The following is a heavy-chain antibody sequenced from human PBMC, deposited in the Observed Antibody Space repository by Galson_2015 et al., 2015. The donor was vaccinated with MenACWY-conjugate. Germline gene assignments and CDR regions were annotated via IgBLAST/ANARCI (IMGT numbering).Heavy chain of an antibody. V-gene: IGHV3-48*02. CDR1: GFTFSSYS. Sequence: SLRLSCAASGFTFSSYSMNWVRQAPGKGLEWVSYITSSSTTIYYADSVKGRFTISRDNAKNSLHLQMNSLRDEDTAVYYCARDREDYEHVWGTYRPHYFDYWGRGTLLTVSS. CDR2: ITSSSTTI. D-gene: IGHD3-16*02. CDR3: ARDREDYEHVWGTYRPHYFDY. J-gene: IGHJ4*01.